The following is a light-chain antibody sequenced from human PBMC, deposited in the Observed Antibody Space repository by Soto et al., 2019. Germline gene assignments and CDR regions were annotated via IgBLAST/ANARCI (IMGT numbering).Light chain of an antibody. J-gene: IGLJ1*01. V-gene: IGLV1-40*01. Sequence: QSVLTQPPAVSGAPGQRVTISCTGSSSNIGAGYDVHWYQQLPGTAPKLLIYGNSNRPSGVPDRFSGSKSGTSASLAITGLQAEDEADYYCQSYDSSLSGRDAFGTGTKVTVL. CDR2: GNS. CDR3: QSYDSSLSGRDA. CDR1: SSNIGAGYD.